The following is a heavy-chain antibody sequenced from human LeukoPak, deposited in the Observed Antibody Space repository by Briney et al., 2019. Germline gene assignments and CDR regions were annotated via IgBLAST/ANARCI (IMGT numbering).Heavy chain of an antibody. J-gene: IGHJ6*02. CDR2: ISANNGDT. D-gene: IGHD2-2*01. Sequence: ASVNVSCKASGYTFTSYGISWVRQAPGQGLEWMGWISANNGDTDYPPKLQDRVTMTTDTYTSTAYMELRSLRSDDTAMYYCASSSKYQLLYYYYYYGMDVWGQGTTVTVSS. CDR3: ASSSKYQLLYYYYYYGMDV. V-gene: IGHV1-18*01. CDR1: GYTFTSYG.